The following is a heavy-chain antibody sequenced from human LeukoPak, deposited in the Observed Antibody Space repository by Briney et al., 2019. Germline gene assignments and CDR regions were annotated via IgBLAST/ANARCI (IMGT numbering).Heavy chain of an antibody. CDR2: INPNSGGT. Sequence: ASVKVSCKASGYTFTVYYMHWVRQAPGQGLGWMGWINPNSGGTNYAQKFQGRVTMTRDTSISTAYMELSRLRSDDTAVYYCARLGYCSSTSCYRYDNWFDPWGQGTLVTVSS. D-gene: IGHD2-2*01. V-gene: IGHV1-2*02. CDR1: GYTFTVYY. CDR3: ARLGYCSSTSCYRYDNWFDP. J-gene: IGHJ5*02.